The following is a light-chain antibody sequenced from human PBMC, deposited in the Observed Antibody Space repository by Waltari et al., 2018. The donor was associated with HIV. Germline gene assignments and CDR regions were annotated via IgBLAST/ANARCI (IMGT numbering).Light chain of an antibody. CDR3: AAWDDSLSGLV. V-gene: IGLV1-47*01. Sequence: QSVLTQPPSASGTPGQRVTISCSGSSSNIGSNYVYWYQQLPGTAPKLLIYRNNLRPSGVPDRFSGSNSGTSASLAISGRRSEDETNYYCAAWDDSLSGLVFGGGTKLTVL. CDR2: RNN. CDR1: SSNIGSNY. J-gene: IGLJ3*02.